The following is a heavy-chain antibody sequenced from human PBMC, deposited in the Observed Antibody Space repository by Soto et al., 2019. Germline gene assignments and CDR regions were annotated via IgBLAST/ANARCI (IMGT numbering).Heavy chain of an antibody. CDR1: GYTFTNYG. CDR3: ARDLDWRRYHELSY. Sequence: QVQLVQSETEVKRPGASVKVSCKASGYTFTNYGISWVRQAPGQGLEWMGWISVYNGNTNYAQKLQGRVTMTTDTSTSTAYMEVRSLRSDDTAVYYCARDLDWRRYHELSYWGQGTLVTVSS. D-gene: IGHD2-2*01. V-gene: IGHV1-18*04. J-gene: IGHJ4*02. CDR2: ISVYNGNT.